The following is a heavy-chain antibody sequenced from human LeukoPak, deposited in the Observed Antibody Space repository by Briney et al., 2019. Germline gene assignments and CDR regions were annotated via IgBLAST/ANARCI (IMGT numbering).Heavy chain of an antibody. CDR2: INHSGST. CDR3: ARRARAGYSYGYAPWNY. J-gene: IGHJ4*02. Sequence: SETLSLTCAVYGGSFSGYYWSWIRQPPGKGLEWIGEINHSGSTNYNPSLKSRVTISVDTSKNQFSLKLSSVTAADTAVYYCARRARAGYSYGYAPWNYWGQGTLVTVSS. V-gene: IGHV4-34*01. CDR1: GGSFSGYY. D-gene: IGHD5-18*01.